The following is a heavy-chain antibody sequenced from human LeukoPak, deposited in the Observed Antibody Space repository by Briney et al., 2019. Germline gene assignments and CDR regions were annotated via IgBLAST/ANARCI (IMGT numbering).Heavy chain of an antibody. CDR1: GFTFDDYA. D-gene: IGHD3-16*01. J-gene: IGHJ3*02. CDR3: AKDFYRLGEFDAFDN. V-gene: IGHV3-9*01. Sequence: GGSLRLSCAVSGFTFDDYAMHWVRQVPGKGLEWVSGISWNSGRIGYADSVKGRFTISRDNAKNSLYLQMNSLRVEDTALYYCAKDFYRLGEFDAFDNWGQGTMVTVSS. CDR2: ISWNSGRI.